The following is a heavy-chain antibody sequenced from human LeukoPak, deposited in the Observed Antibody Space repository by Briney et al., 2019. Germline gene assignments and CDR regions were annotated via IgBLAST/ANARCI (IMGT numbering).Heavy chain of an antibody. CDR1: GGSISSGGYY. J-gene: IGHJ3*02. CDR3: ARVEVGGYSGYDPDPCDAFDI. D-gene: IGHD5-12*01. Sequence: SETLSLTCTVSGGSISSGGYYWSWIRQHPGKGLEWIGYIYYSGSTYYNPSLKSRVTISVDTSKNQFSLKLSSVTAADTAVYYCARVEVGGYSGYDPDPCDAFDIWGQGTMVTVSS. V-gene: IGHV4-31*03. CDR2: IYYSGST.